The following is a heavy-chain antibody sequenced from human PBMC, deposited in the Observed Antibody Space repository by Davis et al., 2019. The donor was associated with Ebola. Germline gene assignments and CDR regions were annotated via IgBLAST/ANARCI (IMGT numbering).Heavy chain of an antibody. D-gene: IGHD2-2*01. CDR2: VGDNGGST. CDR3: VKGTYQLLFWLGP. CDR1: GFTFSSYA. V-gene: IGHV3-64D*06. Sequence: GESLKISCSASGFTFSSYAMNWVRQTPGKGLEYVSGVGDNGGSTHYADSVKGRFTISRDNSKNTVYLQMSYLTTEDTAVYYCVKGTYQLLFWLGPWGQGTLVTVSS. J-gene: IGHJ5*02.